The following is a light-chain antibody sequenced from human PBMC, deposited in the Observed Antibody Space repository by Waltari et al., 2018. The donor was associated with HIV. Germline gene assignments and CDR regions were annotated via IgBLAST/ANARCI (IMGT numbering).Light chain of an antibody. CDR1: SSDVGVSNY. CDR3: SSYTSSSTRV. CDR2: DVS. Sequence: SALTQPASVSGSPGQSITISCTGTSSDVGVSNYVSWYQQHPGKVPKLMIYDVSNRPSGVSNRFSGSKSGNTASLTISGLQAEDEADYYCSSYTSSSTRVFGGGTKLTVL. J-gene: IGLJ3*02. V-gene: IGLV2-14*03.